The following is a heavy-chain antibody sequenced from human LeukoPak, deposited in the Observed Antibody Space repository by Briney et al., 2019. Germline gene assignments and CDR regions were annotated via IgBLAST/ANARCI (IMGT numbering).Heavy chain of an antibody. D-gene: IGHD4-23*01. CDR2: IYTSGST. J-gene: IGHJ4*02. CDR1: GGSISSYY. CDR3: ARVRSPIYGGNSDFDY. Sequence: SETLSLTRTVSGGSISSYYWSWIRQPPGKGLEWIGYIYTSGSTNYNPSLKSRVTISVDTSKNQFSLKLSSVTAADTAVYYCARVRSPIYGGNSDFDYWGQGTLVTVSS. V-gene: IGHV4-4*09.